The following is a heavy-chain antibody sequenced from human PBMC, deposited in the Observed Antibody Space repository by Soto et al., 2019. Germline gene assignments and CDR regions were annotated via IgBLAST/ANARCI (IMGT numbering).Heavy chain of an antibody. V-gene: IGHV1-18*01. Sequence: GASVKVSCKTSGYHFTAYGLAWLRQAPGQRPEWMGWVSTNNADTNYAEKFQGRVTMTTDKSTTTTYMELRSLRSDDTAVYYCARELNTDSSAYYSFAHWGHGTLVTVSS. CDR2: VSTNNADT. D-gene: IGHD3-22*01. J-gene: IGHJ4*01. CDR1: GYHFTAYG. CDR3: ARELNTDSSAYYSFAH.